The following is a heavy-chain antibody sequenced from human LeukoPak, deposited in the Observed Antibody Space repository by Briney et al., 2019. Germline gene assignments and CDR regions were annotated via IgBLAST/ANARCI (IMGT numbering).Heavy chain of an antibody. CDR1: GYTFTSYG. CDR3: ARDPSGWSLPVDY. V-gene: IGHV1-46*01. Sequence: ASVKVSCKASGYTFTSYGISWVRQAPGQGLEWMGIINPSGGSTSYAQKFQGRVTMTRDTSTSTVYMELSSLRSEDTAVYYCARDPSGWSLPVDYWGQGTLVTVSS. J-gene: IGHJ4*02. CDR2: INPSGGST. D-gene: IGHD6-19*01.